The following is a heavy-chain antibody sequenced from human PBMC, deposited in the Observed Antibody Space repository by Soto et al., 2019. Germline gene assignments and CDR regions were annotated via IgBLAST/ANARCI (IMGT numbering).Heavy chain of an antibody. V-gene: IGHV3-33*01. CDR1: GFTFSSYG. Sequence: QVQLVESGGGVVQPGRSLRLSCAASGFTFSSYGMHWVRQAPGKGLEWVAVIWYDGSNKYYADSVKGRFTISRDNSKNTLYLQMNILRAEDTALYYCARWGIAAGDYWGQGTLVTVSS. CDR2: IWYDGSNK. D-gene: IGHD6-13*01. J-gene: IGHJ4*02. CDR3: ARWGIAAGDY.